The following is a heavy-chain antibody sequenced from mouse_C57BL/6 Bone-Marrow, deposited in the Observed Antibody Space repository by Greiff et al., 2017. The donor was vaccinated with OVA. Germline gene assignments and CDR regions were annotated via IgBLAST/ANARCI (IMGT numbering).Heavy chain of an antibody. CDR1: GFSFNTYA. CDR2: IRSKSNNYAT. D-gene: IGHD1-1*01. CDR3: VKHNLLHYAMGY. V-gene: IGHV10-1*01. J-gene: IGHJ4*01. Sequence: EVKLMESGGGLVQPKGSLKLSCAASGFSFNTYAMNWVRQAPGKGLEWVARIRSKSNNYATYYADSVKDRFTISRDDSESMLYLQMNNLKTEDTAMYYCVKHNLLHYAMGYWGKGTTVTVSS.